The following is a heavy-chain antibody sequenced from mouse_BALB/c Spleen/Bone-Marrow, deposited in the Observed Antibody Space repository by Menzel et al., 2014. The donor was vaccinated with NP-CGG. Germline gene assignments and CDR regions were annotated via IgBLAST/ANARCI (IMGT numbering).Heavy chain of an antibody. D-gene: IGHD1-2*01. J-gene: IGHJ3*01. CDR2: IDPSDSET. Sequence: QVQLQQSGAELVKPGAPVKLSCKASGYTFTSYWMNWVKQRPGRGLEWIGRIDPSDSETHYNQKFKDKATLTVDKSSSTAYIQLSSLTSEYSAVYYCARRGYGYGFAYWGQATLVTVSA. CDR3: ARRGYGYGFAY. CDR1: GYTFTSYW. V-gene: IGHV1-69*02.